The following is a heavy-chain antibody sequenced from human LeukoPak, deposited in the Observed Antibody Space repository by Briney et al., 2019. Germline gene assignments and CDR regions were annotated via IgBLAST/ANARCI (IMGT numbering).Heavy chain of an antibody. V-gene: IGHV6-1*01. Sequence: SQTLSLTCAISGDSVSSNSAAWNWIRQSPSRGLEWLGRTYYRSKWYNDYAVSVKSRITINPDTSKNQFSLQLNSVTPEDTAVYYCVRDSHQGSSSGWYPFDPWGQGTLVTVSS. CDR2: TYYRSKWYN. D-gene: IGHD6-19*01. CDR3: VRDSHQGSSSGWYPFDP. J-gene: IGHJ5*02. CDR1: GDSVSSNSAA.